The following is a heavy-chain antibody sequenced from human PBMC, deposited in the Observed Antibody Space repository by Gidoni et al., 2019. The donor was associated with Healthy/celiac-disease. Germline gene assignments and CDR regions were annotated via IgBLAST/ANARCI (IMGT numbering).Heavy chain of an antibody. J-gene: IGHJ5*02. V-gene: IGHV1-69*08. CDR3: ARDSNYYGSGSPFGFDP. Sequence: QVQLVQSGAEVKKPGSSVKVSCKASGGTFSSYTISWVRQAPGQGLEWMGRIIPILGIANYAQKFQGRVTITADESTSTAYMELSSLRSEDTAVYYCARDSNYYGSGSPFGFDPWGQGTLVTVSS. CDR1: GGTFSSYT. CDR2: IIPILGIA. D-gene: IGHD3-10*01.